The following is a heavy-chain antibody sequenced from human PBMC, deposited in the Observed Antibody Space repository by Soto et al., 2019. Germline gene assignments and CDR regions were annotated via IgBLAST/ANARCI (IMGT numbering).Heavy chain of an antibody. Sequence: QVQLVQSGAEVKKPGYSVKVSCQASGGTFSSYAISWVRQAHGQGLEWMGGIIPLFGTANYAQKFQGRVTLPADEATTTASMELSSLSSGETGAYYCATRDRLPLEQYSTSWYAVQYCFDHTGQRTLVTVST. D-gene: IGHD6-13*01. CDR2: IIPLFGTA. CDR1: GGTFSSYA. CDR3: ATRDRLPLEQYSTSWYAVQYCFDH. V-gene: IGHV1-69*01. J-gene: IGHJ4*02.